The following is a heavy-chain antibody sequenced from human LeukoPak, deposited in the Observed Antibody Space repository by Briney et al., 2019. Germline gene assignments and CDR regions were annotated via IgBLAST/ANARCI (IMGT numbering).Heavy chain of an antibody. Sequence: GGSLRLSCAATGFTFSSYWMSWVRQAPGKGLEWVANINKDGSAKYYVDSVKGRFTVSRDNSKNTLYLQMNSLRAEDTAVYYCARRAGAYSHPYDYWGQGTLVTVSS. J-gene: IGHJ4*02. CDR3: ARRAGAYSHPYDY. D-gene: IGHD4/OR15-4a*01. CDR1: GFTFSSYW. V-gene: IGHV3-7*03. CDR2: INKDGSAK.